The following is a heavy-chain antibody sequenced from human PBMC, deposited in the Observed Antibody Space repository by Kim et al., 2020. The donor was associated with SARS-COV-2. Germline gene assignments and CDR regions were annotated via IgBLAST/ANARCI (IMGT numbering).Heavy chain of an antibody. D-gene: IGHD3-10*01. Sequence: GGSLRLSCAASGLSFDDSAMNWVRQPPGKGLEWVAVISYDGRNKDYADSVKGRFTISRDNSKRTLYLQMNSLRVEDTAVYYCARGNYYESVSLSEYYNGMDVWGQGTTVTVSS. CDR3: ARGNYYESVSLSEYYNGMDV. J-gene: IGHJ6*02. V-gene: IGHV3-30-3*01. CDR2: ISYDGRNK. CDR1: GLSFDDSA.